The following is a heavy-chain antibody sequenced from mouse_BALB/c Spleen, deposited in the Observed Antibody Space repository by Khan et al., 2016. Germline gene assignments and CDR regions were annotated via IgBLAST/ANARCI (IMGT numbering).Heavy chain of an antibody. CDR1: GFSLTSYG. J-gene: IGHJ4*01. CDR3: AKDGYLFAFDY. CDR2: IWGDGST. Sequence: QVQLKQSGPGLVAPSQCLSITCTFSGFSLTSYGVSWVRQPPGKGREWLGVIWGDGSTNYHPALISRLSISTENYKSQVFLRLNSQQADYTDTYFCAKDGYLFAFDYWRQGASVSVSS. V-gene: IGHV2-3*01. D-gene: IGHD2-3*01.